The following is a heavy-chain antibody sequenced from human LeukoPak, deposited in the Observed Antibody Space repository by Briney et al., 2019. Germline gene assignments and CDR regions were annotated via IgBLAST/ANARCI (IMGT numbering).Heavy chain of an antibody. J-gene: IGHJ4*02. D-gene: IGHD3-9*01. CDR2: ISSSGSTI. V-gene: IGHV3-48*03. CDR1: GFTFSNYE. CDR3: ARAFYDFLTGYPAYFDY. Sequence: GGSLRLSCAASGFTFSNYEMNWVRQAPGKGLEWVSYISSSGSTIYYADSVKGRFTISRDNAKNSLYLQMNSLRAEDTAVYYCARAFYDFLTGYPAYFDYWGQGTLVTVSS.